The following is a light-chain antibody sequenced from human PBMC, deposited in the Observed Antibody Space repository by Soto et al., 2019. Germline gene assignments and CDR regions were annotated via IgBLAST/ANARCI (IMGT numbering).Light chain of an antibody. Sequence: DIQVTQSSSSLSASIGDRVTITCRASQSISTFLNWYQQKPGKAPNLLIYVASNLQTGVPSRFSGSGSGTDFSLTISSLQHEDVATYYCQQSYSAPYTFGQGTTLEIK. V-gene: IGKV1-39*01. CDR3: QQSYSAPYT. CDR1: QSISTF. J-gene: IGKJ2*01. CDR2: VAS.